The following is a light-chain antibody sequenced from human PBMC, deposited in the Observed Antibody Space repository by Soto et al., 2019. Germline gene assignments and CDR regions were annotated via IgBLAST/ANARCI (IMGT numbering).Light chain of an antibody. CDR3: QQRTDCPMT. Sequence: EIVLTQSPATLSLSPGERATLSCRASQSVSSYLAWYQQRPGQAPRLLIYGASNRATGIPARFSGSGSGTDVTLTISSLEAEDFAVYYCQQRTDCPMTFGQGTRLEIK. CDR1: QSVSSY. CDR2: GAS. J-gene: IGKJ5*01. V-gene: IGKV3-11*01.